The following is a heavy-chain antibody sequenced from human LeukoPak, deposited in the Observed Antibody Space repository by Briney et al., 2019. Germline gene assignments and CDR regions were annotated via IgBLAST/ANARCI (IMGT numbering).Heavy chain of an antibody. CDR3: AREWDY. CDR2: FSTRGST. J-gene: IGHJ4*02. V-gene: IGHV4-4*07. Sequence: SETLSLTCTVSGGSISRDYWSWIRQPAGKGLEWIGRFSTRGSTNYNPSLKSRATLSVDTSKNQSCLQLSFVAAADTAVYYCAREWDYWGQGTLVTVSS. CDR1: GGSISRDY.